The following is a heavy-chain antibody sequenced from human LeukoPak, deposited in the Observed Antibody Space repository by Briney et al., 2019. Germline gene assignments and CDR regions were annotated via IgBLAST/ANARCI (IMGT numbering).Heavy chain of an antibody. CDR3: ARSANNWNPYFDY. CDR1: GYSISSGYY. CDR2: IYHSGST. V-gene: IGHV4-38-2*02. J-gene: IGHJ4*02. Sequence: SETLSLTCTVSGYSISSGYYWGWIRQPPGKGLEWIGSIYHSGSTYYNPSLKSRVTISVDTSKNQFSLKLSSVTAADTAVYYCARSANNWNPYFDYWGQGTLVTVSS. D-gene: IGHD1-20*01.